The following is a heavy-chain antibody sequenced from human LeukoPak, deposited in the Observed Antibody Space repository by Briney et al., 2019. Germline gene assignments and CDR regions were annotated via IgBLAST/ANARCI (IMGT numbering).Heavy chain of an antibody. CDR1: GGSISSYY. CDR3: ARAGTGAFDI. CDR2: IYYSGST. J-gene: IGHJ3*02. Sequence: SETLSLTCTVSGGSISSYYWSWIRQPPGKGLEWIGYIYYSGSTNYNPSLKSRVTISVDKSKKQFSLKLNSVTAADTAVYYCARAGTGAFDIWGQGTMVTVSS. D-gene: IGHD6-19*01. V-gene: IGHV4-59*12.